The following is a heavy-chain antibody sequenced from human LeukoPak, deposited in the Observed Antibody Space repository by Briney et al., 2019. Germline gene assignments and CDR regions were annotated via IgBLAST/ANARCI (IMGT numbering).Heavy chain of an antibody. CDR2: ININTGNP. CDR3: SRAQWLSHGHSDY. D-gene: IGHD6-19*01. Sequence: ASVTVSFTASGYTFTIYAMNWVRQAPGQGLEWVGWININTGNPTYSQGFTGRLVFSLDTSVSTASLQISSLMAAATAVFYCSRAQWLSHGHSDYWGQGTLVTVSS. CDR1: GYTFTIYA. J-gene: IGHJ4*02. V-gene: IGHV7-4-1*02.